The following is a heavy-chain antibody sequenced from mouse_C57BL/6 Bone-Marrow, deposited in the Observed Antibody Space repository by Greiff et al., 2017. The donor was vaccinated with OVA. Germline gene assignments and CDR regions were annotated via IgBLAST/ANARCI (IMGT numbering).Heavy chain of an antibody. CDR1: GFNIKDDY. V-gene: IGHV14-4*01. CDR2: IDPENGDT. Sequence: VHVKQSGAELVRPGASVKLSCTASGFNIKDDYMHWVKQRPEQGLEWIGWIDPENGDTEYASKFQGKATITADTSSNTAYLQLSSLTSEDTAVYYCTTWRGAWFAYWGQGALVTVSA. J-gene: IGHJ3*01. CDR3: TTWRGAWFAY.